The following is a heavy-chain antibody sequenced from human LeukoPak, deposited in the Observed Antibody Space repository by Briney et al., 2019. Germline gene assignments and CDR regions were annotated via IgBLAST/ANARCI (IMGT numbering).Heavy chain of an antibody. D-gene: IGHD3-22*01. CDR1: GFSFSNYA. CDR3: AKRDYYDSSGYSPLFDN. Sequence: PGGSRRLSCAASGFSFSNYAMSWVRQAPGKGLEWVSGLSGNGERTHYADSVKGRFTISRDNSKNTPYLQMNSLRAEDTALNFCAKRDYYDSSGYSPLFDNWGQGILVTVSS. V-gene: IGHV3-23*01. J-gene: IGHJ4*02. CDR2: LSGNGERT.